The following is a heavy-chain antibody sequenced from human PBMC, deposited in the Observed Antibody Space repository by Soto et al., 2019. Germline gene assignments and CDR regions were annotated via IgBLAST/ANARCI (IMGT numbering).Heavy chain of an antibody. Sequence: LSLTCTVSGGSISSYYWSWIRQPPGKGLEWIGYIYYSGSTNYNPSLKSRVTISVDTSKNQFSLKLSSVTAADTAVYYCARGGYYDSSGYNSFDYWGQGTLVTVSS. CDR1: GGSISSYY. CDR2: IYYSGST. CDR3: ARGGYYDSSGYNSFDY. D-gene: IGHD3-22*01. V-gene: IGHV4-59*01. J-gene: IGHJ4*02.